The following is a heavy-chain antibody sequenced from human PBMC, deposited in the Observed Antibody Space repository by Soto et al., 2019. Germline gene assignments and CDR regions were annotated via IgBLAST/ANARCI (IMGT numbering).Heavy chain of an antibody. D-gene: IGHD3-10*01. J-gene: IGHJ4*02. V-gene: IGHV1-2*04. CDR1: GYTFTGYY. CDR2: INPNSGGT. CDR3: ARRYQAFGRYYFAY. Sequence: ASVKVSCKASGYTFTGYYMHWVRQAPGQGLEWMGWINPNSGGTNYAQKFQGWVTMTRDTSISTAYMELSRLRSDDTAVYYCARRYQAFGRYYFAYWGQGTLVTVSS.